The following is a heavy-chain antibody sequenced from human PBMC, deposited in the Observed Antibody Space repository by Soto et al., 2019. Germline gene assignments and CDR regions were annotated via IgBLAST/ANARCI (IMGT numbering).Heavy chain of an antibody. CDR3: TRLGSHVLERINWFDP. D-gene: IGHD2-15*01. Sequence: GGSLRLSCAASGFTFGGSAMHLVRQAYGKGLGWVGRIRSKANSYATAYAASVKSRFTISRDDSKNTAYLQMNSLKTEDTAVYYCTRLGSHVLERINWFDPWGQGTLVTVSS. CDR1: GFTFGGSA. CDR2: IRSKANSYAT. V-gene: IGHV3-73*01. J-gene: IGHJ5*02.